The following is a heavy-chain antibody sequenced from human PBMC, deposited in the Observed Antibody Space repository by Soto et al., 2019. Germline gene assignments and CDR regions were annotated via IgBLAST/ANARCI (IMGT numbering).Heavy chain of an antibody. J-gene: IGHJ4*02. Sequence: GGSLRLSCAASGFTFSDYYMSWIRQAPGKGLEWVSYIGSSSSYTSYADSVKGRFTISRDNAKNSLYLQMNSLRAEDTAVYYCARDGRYSGGYYFDYWGQGTLVTVSS. CDR1: GFTFSDYY. CDR2: IGSSSSYT. D-gene: IGHD1-26*01. V-gene: IGHV3-11*06. CDR3: ARDGRYSGGYYFDY.